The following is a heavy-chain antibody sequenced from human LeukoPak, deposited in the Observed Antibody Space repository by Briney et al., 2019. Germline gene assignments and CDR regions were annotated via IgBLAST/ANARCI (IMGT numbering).Heavy chain of an antibody. V-gene: IGHV1-2*02. CDR3: SRVAIYYFNSGDYRSLYHYMDV. CDR2: IDPDSGAT. Sequence: ASVKVSCKTSGYTFSGYHLHWVRQAPGQGLEWMGWIDPDSGATNYAQKFQGRVTMTRDTSISTAYMELSSLRTDDTAVYYCSRVAIYYFNSGDYRSLYHYMDVWGEGTTVTVSS. CDR1: GYTFSGYH. J-gene: IGHJ6*03. D-gene: IGHD3-22*01.